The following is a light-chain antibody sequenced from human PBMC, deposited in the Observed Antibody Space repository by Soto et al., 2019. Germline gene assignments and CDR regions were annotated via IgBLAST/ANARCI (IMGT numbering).Light chain of an antibody. J-gene: IGKJ4*01. CDR3: QQRRNWPWLT. CDR2: DVS. V-gene: IGKV3-11*01. Sequence: EIVLTQSPATLSLSPGERATLSCRASQSVNNYLAWYQQRPGQAPRLLIYDVSNRATGIPARFSGSGSGTAFTLTISSLAPEDSAVYFCQQRRNWPWLTFGGGTRVEIK. CDR1: QSVNNY.